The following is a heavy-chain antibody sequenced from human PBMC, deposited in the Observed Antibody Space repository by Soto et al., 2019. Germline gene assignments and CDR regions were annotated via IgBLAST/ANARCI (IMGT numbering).Heavy chain of an antibody. CDR2: ISYSGST. Sequence: QVQLQESGPGLVKPPQTLSLTCTVSGGSISSGNYYWSWIRQPPGKGLEWIGYISYSGSTYYNPSLXXXCTISVDTSNXXFXLXXSSVTAADTAVYFCARDPPIYDSSGYYRPYCYFDLWGRGTLVTVSS. D-gene: IGHD3-22*01. CDR1: GGSISSGNYY. CDR3: ARDPPIYDSSGYYRPYCYFDL. J-gene: IGHJ2*01. V-gene: IGHV4-30-4*01.